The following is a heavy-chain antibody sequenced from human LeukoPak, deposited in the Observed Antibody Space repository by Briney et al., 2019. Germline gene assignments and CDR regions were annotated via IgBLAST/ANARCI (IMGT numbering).Heavy chain of an antibody. CDR2: INHSGST. J-gene: IGHJ3*02. V-gene: IGHV4-34*01. Sequence: SETLSLTCAVYGGSFSGYYWSWIRQPPGKGLEWIGEINHSGSTNYNPSLKSRVTISVDTSKNQFSLKLSSVTAADTAVYYCARWETYYDVWSGYRTDAFDIWGQGTMVTVSS. CDR3: ARWETYYDVWSGYRTDAFDI. CDR1: GGSFSGYY. D-gene: IGHD3-3*01.